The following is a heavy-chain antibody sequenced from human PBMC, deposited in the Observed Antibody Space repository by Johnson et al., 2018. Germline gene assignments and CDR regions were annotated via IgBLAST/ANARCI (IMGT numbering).Heavy chain of an antibody. D-gene: IGHD4-17*01. J-gene: IGHJ3*02. CDR3: AKARHYGDYAFDI. CDR1: GFTFSSYG. CDR2: ISYDGSNK. V-gene: IGHV3-30*18. Sequence: VQLLETGGGVVQPGRSLRLSCAASGFTFSSYGMHWVRQAPGKGLEWVAVISYDGSNKYYADSVKGRFTISRDNSKKTLYLQMNSLRAEDTAVYYCAKARHYGDYAFDIWGQGTMVTVSS.